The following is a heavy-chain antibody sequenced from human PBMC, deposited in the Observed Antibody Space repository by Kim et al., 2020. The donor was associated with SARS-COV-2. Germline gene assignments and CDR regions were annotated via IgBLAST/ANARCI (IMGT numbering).Heavy chain of an antibody. J-gene: IGHJ6*02. CDR1: GGSISSSSYY. Sequence: SETLSLTCTVSGGSISSSSYYWGWIRQPPGKGLEWIGSIYYSGSTYYNPSIKSRVTISVDTYKYQFSLKLSAVTAADTAVYYCARQGNYYYGSGSYYDYHYYGMDVWGQGTTVTVSS. D-gene: IGHD3-10*01. CDR3: ARQGNYYYGSGSYYDYHYYGMDV. V-gene: IGHV4-39*01. CDR2: IYYSGST.